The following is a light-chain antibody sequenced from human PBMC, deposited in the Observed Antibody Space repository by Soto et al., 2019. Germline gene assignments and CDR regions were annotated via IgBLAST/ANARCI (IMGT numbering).Light chain of an antibody. CDR3: QQYNNWPPGT. CDR2: ATS. V-gene: IGKV3-15*01. Sequence: EIVMTQSPVTLSVSPGERATLSCRASQSVGSNLAWYQQKPGQAPRLLIHATSTRATGIPARFSGSGSGTEVTLTIRSLESEDVAVYYCQQYNNWPPGTFGQGTKVEIK. J-gene: IGKJ1*01. CDR1: QSVGSN.